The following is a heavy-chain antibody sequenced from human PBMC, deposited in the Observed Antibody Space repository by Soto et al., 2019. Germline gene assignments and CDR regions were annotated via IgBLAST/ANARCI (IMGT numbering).Heavy chain of an antibody. D-gene: IGHD3-16*01. V-gene: IGHV3-15*01. CDR1: GFTLSNAW. CDR3: TRVNLGKLDY. Sequence: EVQLVESGGGLVEPGGSLRLSRAASGFTLSNAWMSWVRQAPGKGLEWVGRIQSKTDGGATVYAAPVRGRFTITRDDSKNTLELQMSSLKTEDTAMYYCTRVNLGKLDYWGQGTLATVSS. J-gene: IGHJ4*02. CDR2: IQSKTDGGAT.